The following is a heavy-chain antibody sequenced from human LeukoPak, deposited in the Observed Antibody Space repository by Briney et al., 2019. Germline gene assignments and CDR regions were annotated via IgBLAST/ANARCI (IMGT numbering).Heavy chain of an antibody. Sequence: SETLSLTCTVSGGSISSSSYYWGWIRQPPGKGLEWIGSIYYSGSTYYNPSLKSRVTISVDTSKNQFSLKLSSVAAADTAVYYCARISRDSSGYYHGFDYWGQGTLVIVSS. V-gene: IGHV4-39*07. CDR2: IYYSGST. D-gene: IGHD3-22*01. J-gene: IGHJ4*02. CDR3: ARISRDSSGYYHGFDY. CDR1: GGSISSSSYY.